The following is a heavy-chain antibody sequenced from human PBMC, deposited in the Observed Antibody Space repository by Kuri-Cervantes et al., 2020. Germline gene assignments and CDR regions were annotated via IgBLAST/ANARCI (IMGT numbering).Heavy chain of an antibody. J-gene: IGHJ4*02. D-gene: IGHD6-13*01. V-gene: IGHV4-4*07. Sequence: SETLSLTCRVSGGSISHSTYYWSWPRQPAGKGLEWIGRIYTSGSTNYNPSLKSRVTMSVDTSKNQFSLRLSSVTAADTAVYYCARVDSWYGSSALDYWGQGTLVTVSS. CDR3: ARVDSWYGSSALDY. CDR1: GGSISHSTYY. CDR2: IYTSGST.